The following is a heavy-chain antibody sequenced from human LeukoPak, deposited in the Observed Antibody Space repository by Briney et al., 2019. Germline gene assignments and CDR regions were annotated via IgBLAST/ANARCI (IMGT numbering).Heavy chain of an antibody. J-gene: IGHJ4*02. D-gene: IGHD4-17*01. CDR1: GYSISSGYY. CDR3: ARTTVTHTALGY. Sequence: SETLSLTCAVSGYSISSGYYWGWIRQPPGKGLEWIGGIYHSGSTYYNPSLKSRVTISVDTSKNQFSLKLSSVTAADTAVYYCARTTVTHTALGYWGQGTLVTVSS. CDR2: IYHSGST. V-gene: IGHV4-38-2*01.